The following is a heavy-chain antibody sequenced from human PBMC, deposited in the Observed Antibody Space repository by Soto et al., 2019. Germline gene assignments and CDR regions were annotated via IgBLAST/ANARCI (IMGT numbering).Heavy chain of an antibody. CDR3: AHYVSTSPAGWFDP. Sequence: QITLKESGPTLVKPTQTLTLTCTFSGLSLSTSGEAVGWIRQPPGKALEWLALIYWDDDKRYNPTLKTRLTNTKDPSKNQVVLTLTNMDPVDTATYYCAHYVSTSPAGWFDPWGQGILVTVSS. V-gene: IGHV2-5*02. J-gene: IGHJ5*02. CDR2: IYWDDDK. CDR1: GLSLSTSGEA. D-gene: IGHD3-10*02.